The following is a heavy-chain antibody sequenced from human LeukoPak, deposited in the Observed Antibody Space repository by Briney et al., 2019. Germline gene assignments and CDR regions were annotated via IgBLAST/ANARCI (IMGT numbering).Heavy chain of an antibody. D-gene: IGHD6-13*01. J-gene: IGHJ6*03. V-gene: IGHV4-59*01. Sequence: SETLSLTCTVSSGSISSYYWSWIRQPPGKGLAWIGYIYYSGSTNNNPSLKSRVTISVDTSKNQFSLKLSSVTAADTAVYYCARARSSAGTSYYYYYYMDVWGKGTTVTVSS. CDR2: IYYSGST. CDR3: ARARSSAGTSYYYYYYMDV. CDR1: SGSISSYY.